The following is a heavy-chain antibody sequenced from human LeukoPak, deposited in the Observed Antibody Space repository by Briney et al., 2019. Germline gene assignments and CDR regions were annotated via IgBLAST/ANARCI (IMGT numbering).Heavy chain of an antibody. Sequence: GGSLRLSCAASGFTFSSYAMHWVRQAPGKGLEWVAVISYDGSNKYYADSVKGRFTISRDNSKNTLYLQMDSLRAEDTAVYYCARDYDFWTIDYWGQGTLVTVSS. CDR2: ISYDGSNK. V-gene: IGHV3-30-3*01. CDR1: GFTFSSYA. J-gene: IGHJ4*02. D-gene: IGHD3-3*01. CDR3: ARDYDFWTIDY.